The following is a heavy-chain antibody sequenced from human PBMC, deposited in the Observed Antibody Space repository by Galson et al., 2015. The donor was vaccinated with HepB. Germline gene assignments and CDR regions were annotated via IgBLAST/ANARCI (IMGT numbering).Heavy chain of an antibody. D-gene: IGHD3-3*01. CDR3: ARGDFWSGPDYYYYGMDV. CDR1: GFTFSSYA. Sequence: SLRLSCAASGFTFSSYAMHWVRQAPGKGLEWVAVISYDGSNKYYADSVKGRFTISRDNSKNTLYLQMNSLRAEDTAVYYCARGDFWSGPDYYYYGMDVWGQGTTVTVSS. V-gene: IGHV3-30-3*01. CDR2: ISYDGSNK. J-gene: IGHJ6*02.